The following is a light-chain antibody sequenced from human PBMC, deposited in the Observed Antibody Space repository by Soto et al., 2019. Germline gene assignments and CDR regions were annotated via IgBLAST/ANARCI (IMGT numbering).Light chain of an antibody. Sequence: AIRMTQAPSSLSASTGHRFTSTCRASQGISSYLAWYQQKPGKAPKLLIYAASTLQSGVPSRFSGSGSGTDFTLTISCLQPEDFATYYCQQYYSYPLTFGGGTKVDIK. J-gene: IGKJ4*01. CDR1: QGISSY. CDR3: QQYYSYPLT. CDR2: AAS. V-gene: IGKV1-8*01.